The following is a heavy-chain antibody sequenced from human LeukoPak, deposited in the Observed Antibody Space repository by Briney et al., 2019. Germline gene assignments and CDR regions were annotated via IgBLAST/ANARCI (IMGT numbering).Heavy chain of an antibody. V-gene: IGHV3-7*01. J-gene: IGHJ4*02. CDR1: EFTFSTYW. CDR3: ARVVDHDYGDYYLDY. Sequence: SGGSLRLSCAASEFTFSTYWMTWVRQAPGKGLEWVADIKQDGSEKYYVDSVKGRFTISRQNAKKSLFLQMNSLRAEDTAVYYCARVVDHDYGDYYLDYWGQGTLVTVSS. CDR2: IKQDGSEK. D-gene: IGHD4-17*01.